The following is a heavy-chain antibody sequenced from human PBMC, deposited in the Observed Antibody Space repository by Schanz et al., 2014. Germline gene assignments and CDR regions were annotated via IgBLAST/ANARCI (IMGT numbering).Heavy chain of an antibody. CDR2: ISGGGGSA. Sequence: EVQLVESGGGLVQPGGSLRLSCAASGFTFNNYDMNWVRLVPGKGLECVSGISGGGGSAYYGDSVKGRFTISRDSPKNRLYLQMNSLRPEDSGVYYCARGVARERYSDWLELDYWGQGALVTVSS. J-gene: IGHJ4*02. CDR3: ARGVARERYSDWLELDY. V-gene: IGHV3-23*04. CDR1: GFTFNNYD. D-gene: IGHD3-9*01.